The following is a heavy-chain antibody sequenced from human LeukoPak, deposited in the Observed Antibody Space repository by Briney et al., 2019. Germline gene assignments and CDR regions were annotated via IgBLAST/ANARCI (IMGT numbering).Heavy chain of an antibody. Sequence: PSETLSLTCTVSGGSFSSYYWSWIRQPAGKGLEWIGRIYTSGSTNYNPSLKSRVTMSVDTSKNQFSLKLSSVTAADTAVYYCARGTFTVTMVGYYFDYWGQGTLVTVSS. V-gene: IGHV4-4*07. D-gene: IGHD4-17*01. CDR2: IYTSGST. CDR1: GGSFSSYY. CDR3: ARGTFTVTMVGYYFDY. J-gene: IGHJ4*02.